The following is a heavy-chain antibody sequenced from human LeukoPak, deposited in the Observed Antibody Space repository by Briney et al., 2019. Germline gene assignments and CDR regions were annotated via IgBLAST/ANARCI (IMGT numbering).Heavy chain of an antibody. J-gene: IGHJ4*02. Sequence: SETLSLTCTVSGGSISSYYWSWIRQPPGKGLEWIGYIYYSGSTNYNPSLKSRVTISVDTSKNQFSLKLSSVTAADTAVYYCARLTYYYDSSGYRTFYYFDYWGQGTLVTVSS. CDR1: GGSISSYY. CDR2: IYYSGST. CDR3: ARLTYYYDSSGYRTFYYFDY. D-gene: IGHD3-22*01. V-gene: IGHV4-59*08.